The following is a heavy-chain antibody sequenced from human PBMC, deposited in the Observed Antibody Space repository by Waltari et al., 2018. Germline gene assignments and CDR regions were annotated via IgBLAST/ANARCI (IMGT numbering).Heavy chain of an antibody. CDR3: VRDQWFAFDI. J-gene: IGHJ3*02. CDR1: GLTLSNYW. CDR2: IMTDGREE. Sequence: EVQLVESGGGLVQPGGSLRLSSVASGLTLSNYWMSWVRQAPGKGLEWVANIMTDGREEYYVDAVRGRFTISRDNAKNSLYLQMNSLRPEDTAVYYCVRDQWFAFDIWGQGTMVTVSS. V-gene: IGHV3-7*01. D-gene: IGHD3-22*01.